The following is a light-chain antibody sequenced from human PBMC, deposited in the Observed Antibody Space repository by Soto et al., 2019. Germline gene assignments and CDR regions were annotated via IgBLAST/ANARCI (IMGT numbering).Light chain of an antibody. CDR2: GAS. CDR3: QQYNKCPLT. J-gene: IGKJ4*01. Sequence: DIVMTQSPATLSVSPGERATISCRASQSVSSNLAWYQQKPGQAPRLLIYGASTTDTGIPARFSGSGSGTEFTLTISSLQSEDFAVYYCQQYNKCPLTFGGGTKVEIK. CDR1: QSVSSN. V-gene: IGKV3D-15*01.